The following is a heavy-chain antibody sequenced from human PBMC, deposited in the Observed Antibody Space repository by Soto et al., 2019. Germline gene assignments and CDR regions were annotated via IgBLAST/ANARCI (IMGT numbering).Heavy chain of an antibody. CDR3: ARDEAGSSMDWYFDL. D-gene: IGHD3-3*02. CDR1: GFTFSSYA. J-gene: IGHJ2*01. Sequence: GGSLRLSCAASGFTFSSYAMHWVRQAPGKGLEYVSVISSNGGSTYYANSVKGRFTISRDNSKNTLYLQMGSLRAEDTAVYYCARDEAGSSMDWYFDLWGRGTLVTVSS. V-gene: IGHV3-64*01. CDR2: ISSNGGST.